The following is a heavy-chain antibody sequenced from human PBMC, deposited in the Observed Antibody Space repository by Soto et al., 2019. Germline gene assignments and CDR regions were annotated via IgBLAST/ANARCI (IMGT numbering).Heavy chain of an antibody. J-gene: IGHJ4*02. CDR2: IHSSGSI. V-gene: IGHV4-39*01. D-gene: IGHD3-10*01. CDR3: GRDEPPVWFEESFKAGGYFDY. CDR1: GGSVSSRSDY. Sequence: SETLSLTCTVSGGSVSSRSDYWSWIRQSPGKGLEWIGSIHSSGSIYYNPSLKSRVTKSVDTSKNQFSLRLNSVTAADTAVYYCGRDEPPVWFEESFKAGGYFDYWGPGILVTVP.